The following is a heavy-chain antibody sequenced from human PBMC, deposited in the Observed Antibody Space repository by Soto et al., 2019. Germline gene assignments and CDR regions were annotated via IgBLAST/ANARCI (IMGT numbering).Heavy chain of an antibody. Sequence: QVRLVESAGGLVKPGGSLRLSCAASGFTFSDYYMSWIRQAPGKGLEWVSYISSSSSDTNYADSVKGRFTISRDNAKNSMYLQMNSLRAEDTAVYYCARQGCGSTTCYSQLDFWGQGTLVTVSS. D-gene: IGHD2-2*02. V-gene: IGHV3-11*06. CDR2: ISSSSSDT. J-gene: IGHJ4*02. CDR3: ARQGCGSTTCYSQLDF. CDR1: GFTFSDYY.